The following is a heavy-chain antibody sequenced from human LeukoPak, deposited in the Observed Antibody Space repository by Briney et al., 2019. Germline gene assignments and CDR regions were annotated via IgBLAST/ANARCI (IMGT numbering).Heavy chain of an antibody. CDR3: AKDYYYDSSGFDY. J-gene: IGHJ4*02. Sequence: GGSLRVSCAASVFTFSSYAMSWVRQAPGKGLEWVSAISGSGGSTYYADSVKGPFTISRDNSKNTLYLQMNSLRAEDTAVYYCAKDYYYDSSGFDYWGQGTLVTVSS. V-gene: IGHV3-23*01. CDR1: VFTFSSYA. CDR2: ISGSGGST. D-gene: IGHD3-22*01.